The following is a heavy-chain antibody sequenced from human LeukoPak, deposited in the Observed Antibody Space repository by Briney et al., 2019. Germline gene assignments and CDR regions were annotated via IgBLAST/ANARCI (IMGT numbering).Heavy chain of an antibody. V-gene: IGHV4-30-4*08. CDR2: IYYSGST. Sequence: SQTLSLTCTVSGGSISSGDYYWSWIRQPPGKGLEWIGCIYYSGSTYYNPSLKSRVTISVDTSKNQFSLKLSSVTAADTAVYYCARVSLDCSSTSCYTLFDYWGQGALVTVSS. J-gene: IGHJ4*02. D-gene: IGHD2-2*02. CDR3: ARVSLDCSSTSCYTLFDY. CDR1: GGSISSGDYY.